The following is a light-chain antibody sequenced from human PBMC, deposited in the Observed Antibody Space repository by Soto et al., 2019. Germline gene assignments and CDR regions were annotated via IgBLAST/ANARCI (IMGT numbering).Light chain of an antibody. Sequence: EIVMTQSPATLSVSPGERATLSCRASQDVSSDLVWYQQKPGQAPRLLIYGASSRATGIPDRFSGSGSGSDFTLTISRLEPEDFAVYYCQQYGSSPWTFGQGTKVEIK. CDR2: GAS. CDR3: QQYGSSPWT. CDR1: QDVSSD. V-gene: IGKV3-20*01. J-gene: IGKJ1*01.